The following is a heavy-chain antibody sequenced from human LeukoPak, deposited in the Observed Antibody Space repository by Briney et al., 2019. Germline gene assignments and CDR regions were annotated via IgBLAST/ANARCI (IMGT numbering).Heavy chain of an antibody. Sequence: GGSLRLSCAASGFTFSSYAMSWVRQAPGKGLEWISSITGSGANTSYADSVKGRVTISRDNSENMLHLQVNSLRAEDTAIYYCAKGISSQKIDWFDPWGQGTLVTVSS. D-gene: IGHD2-15*01. CDR2: ITGSGANT. V-gene: IGHV3-23*01. CDR1: GFTFSSYA. CDR3: AKGISSQKIDWFDP. J-gene: IGHJ5*02.